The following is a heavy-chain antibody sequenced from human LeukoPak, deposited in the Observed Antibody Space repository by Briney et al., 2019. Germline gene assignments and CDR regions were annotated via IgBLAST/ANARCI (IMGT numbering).Heavy chain of an antibody. J-gene: IGHJ4*02. CDR3: AKLEGQHLAYYFDY. V-gene: IGHV3-23*01. D-gene: IGHD5-18*01. Sequence: GGSLRLSCAASGFTFGDFAVSWVRLPPGKGLQWVSTISGSGDGTYYADSVKGRFTISRDNSKNTLYLQMNSLRAEDTAVYYCAKLEGQHLAYYFDYWGQGTLVTVSS. CDR1: GFTFGDFA. CDR2: ISGSGDGT.